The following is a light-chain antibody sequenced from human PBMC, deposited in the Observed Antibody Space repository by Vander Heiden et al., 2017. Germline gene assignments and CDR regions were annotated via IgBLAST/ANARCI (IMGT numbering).Light chain of an antibody. V-gene: IGKV1-39*01. J-gene: IGKJ4*01. Sequence: DIQMTQSPSSLSASVGDRVTITCRASQSISSYLNWYQQKPGKAPKLLIYAASSLQSGVPSRFSGSRYGTDFTLTISSLQPEDFATYYCQQTDSNLSLTFGGGTKVEIK. CDR2: AAS. CDR1: QSISSY. CDR3: QQTDSNLSLT.